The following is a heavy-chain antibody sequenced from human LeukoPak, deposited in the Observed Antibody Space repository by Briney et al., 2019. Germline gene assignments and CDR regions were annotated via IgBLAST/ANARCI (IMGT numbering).Heavy chain of an antibody. CDR3: ARLHGGTNWCFDL. D-gene: IGHD4-23*01. V-gene: IGHV4-4*07. CDR2: IYTSGST. J-gene: IGHJ2*01. Sequence: SETLSLTCTVSGGSISGYYWSWIRQPAGKGLEWIGRIYTSGSTNYNPSLKSRVTMSVDTSKNQFSLNLSSVTAADTAVYHCARLHGGTNWCFDLWGRGTLVTVSS. CDR1: GGSISGYY.